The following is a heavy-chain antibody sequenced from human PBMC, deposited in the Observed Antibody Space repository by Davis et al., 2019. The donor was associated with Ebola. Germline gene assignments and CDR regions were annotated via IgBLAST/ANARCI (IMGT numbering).Heavy chain of an antibody. CDR2: IRSKAYGGKT. CDR3: TRDLKQPPPSYYYGMDV. J-gene: IGHJ6*02. Sequence: PGGSLRLSCTASGFNFGDYAMNWVRQAPGKGLEWVGFIRSKAYGGKTEYAASVKGRFTISRDDSKSIAYLQMNSLKSEDTAVYYCTRDLKQPPPSYYYGMDVWGQGTTVTVSS. D-gene: IGHD6-13*01. V-gene: IGHV3-49*04. CDR1: GFNFGDYA.